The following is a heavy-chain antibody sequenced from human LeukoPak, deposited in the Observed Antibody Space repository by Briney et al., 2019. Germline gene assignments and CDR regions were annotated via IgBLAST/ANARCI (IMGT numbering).Heavy chain of an antibody. Sequence: GGTLRLSCAASGFTFSTYGMSWVRQAPGKGLEWVSAISGSGGSTYYADSVKGRFTISRDSSKNTLYLQMNSLRAEDTAVYYCVKGGTYYYHSSGYPYYFDYWGQGTLVTVSS. CDR3: VKGGTYYYHSSGYPYYFDY. J-gene: IGHJ4*02. V-gene: IGHV3-23*01. CDR2: ISGSGGST. CDR1: GFTFSTYG. D-gene: IGHD3-22*01.